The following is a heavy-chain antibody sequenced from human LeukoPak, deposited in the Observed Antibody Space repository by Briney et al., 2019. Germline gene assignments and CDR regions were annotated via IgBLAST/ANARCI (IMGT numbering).Heavy chain of an antibody. CDR3: ASTSRGYSSGWYPLDDYYYGMDV. V-gene: IGHV3-9*01. J-gene: IGHJ6*02. D-gene: IGHD6-19*01. Sequence: GGSLRLSCAASGFTFDDYAMHWVRQAPGKGLEWVSGISWNSGSIGYADSVKGRFTISRDNAKNSLYLQMNSLRAEDTALYYCASTSRGYSSGWYPLDDYYYGMDVWGQGTTVTVSS. CDR2: ISWNSGSI. CDR1: GFTFDDYA.